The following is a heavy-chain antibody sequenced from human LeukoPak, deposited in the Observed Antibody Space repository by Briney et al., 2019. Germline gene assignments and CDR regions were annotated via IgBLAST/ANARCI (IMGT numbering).Heavy chain of an antibody. J-gene: IGHJ2*01. Sequence: ASVKVSCKASGYTFTSYYMHWMRQAPGQGLEWMGIINPSGGSTSYAQKFQGRVTMTRDTSTSTVYMELSSLRSEDTAVYYCAREAARHRQWLVGGGWYFDLWGRGTLVTVSS. V-gene: IGHV1-46*01. CDR3: AREAARHRQWLVGGGWYFDL. CDR1: GYTFTSYY. D-gene: IGHD6-19*01. CDR2: INPSGGST.